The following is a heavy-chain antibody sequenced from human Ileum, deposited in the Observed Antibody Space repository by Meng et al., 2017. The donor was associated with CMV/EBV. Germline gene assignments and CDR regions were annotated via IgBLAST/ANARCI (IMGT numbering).Heavy chain of an antibody. CDR2: IYYSGST. Sequence: SETLSLTCTVSGGSVSSGSNYWSWIRQSPGKGLEWIGYIYYSGSTNYNPSLKSRVTISVDTSKNQFSLKLSSVTAADTAVYYCARDSGPRYCTNGVCYRYFQHWGQGTLVTVSS. CDR1: GGSVSSGSNY. J-gene: IGHJ1*01. D-gene: IGHD2-8*01. CDR3: ARDSGPRYCTNGVCYRYFQH. V-gene: IGHV4-61*01.